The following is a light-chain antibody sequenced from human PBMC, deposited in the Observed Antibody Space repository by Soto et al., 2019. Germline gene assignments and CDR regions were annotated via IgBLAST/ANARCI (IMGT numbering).Light chain of an antibody. J-gene: IGKJ1*01. CDR1: QSVRSNC. V-gene: IGKV3-20*01. CDR2: GTS. Sequence: PEARATLSCRASQSVRSNCLAWYQHKPGQAPRLLIYGTSSRATDIPDRFTGSGSGTDFALTISRLEPEDFAVYSCQQYGRPPQTFGQGTKVDIK. CDR3: QQYGRPPQT.